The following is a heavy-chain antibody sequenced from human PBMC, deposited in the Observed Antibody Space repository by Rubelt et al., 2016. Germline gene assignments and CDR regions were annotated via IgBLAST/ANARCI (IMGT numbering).Heavy chain of an antibody. V-gene: IGHV3-53*01. CDR2: IYSGGST. CDR3: SRDGGAGGPVGY. Sequence: GSLRLSCAASGFTFSDHYMDWVRQAPGKGLEWVSVIYSGGSTYYADSVKGRFTISRDNSKNTLYLQMNSLRAEDTAVYYCSRDGGAGGPVGYWGQGTLVTVAS. D-gene: IGHD4/OR15-4a*01. CDR1: GFTFSDHY. J-gene: IGHJ4*02.